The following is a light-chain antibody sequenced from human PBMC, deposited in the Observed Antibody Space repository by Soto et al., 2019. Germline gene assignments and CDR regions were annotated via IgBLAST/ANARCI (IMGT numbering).Light chain of an antibody. V-gene: IGLV1-47*01. Sequence: QSVLTQPPSASGTPGQRVTISCSESSSSIGSNYIYWYQQLPGTAPKLLIYRESQRPSGVPDRFSGSKSGTSASLAISGLRSEDEADYYCAAWDDSRRGWVFGGGTKLTVL. CDR3: AAWDDSRRGWV. J-gene: IGLJ3*02. CDR2: RES. CDR1: SSSIGSNY.